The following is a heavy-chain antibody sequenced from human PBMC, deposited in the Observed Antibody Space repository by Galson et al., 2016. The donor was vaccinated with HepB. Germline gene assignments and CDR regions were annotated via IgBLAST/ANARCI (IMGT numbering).Heavy chain of an antibody. Sequence: SLRLSCAASGFTFNNACMSWVRPAPGKGLEWVGRIKSKTDGGTADYAAPVKGKFTISRDDSKNTLFLQMNSLKTEDTAVYYCTTECLGACYTGHYYFGMDVWGKGTTATVSS. V-gene: IGHV3-15*01. CDR3: TTECLGACYTGHYYFGMDV. CDR2: IKSKTDGGTA. CDR1: GFTFNNAC. D-gene: IGHD2-8*01. J-gene: IGHJ6*04.